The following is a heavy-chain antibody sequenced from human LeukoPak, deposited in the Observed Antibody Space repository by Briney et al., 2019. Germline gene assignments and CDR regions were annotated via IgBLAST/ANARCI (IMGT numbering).Heavy chain of an antibody. CDR2: ISSSSSTI. Sequence: GGSLRLSCAASGFTFSSYSMNWVRQAPGKGLEWVSYISSSSSTIYYADSVKGRFTISRDNAKNSLYLQMNNLRAEDTAVYYCARGHYGLDAWGQGTTVTVSS. CDR3: ARGHYGLDA. V-gene: IGHV3-48*04. J-gene: IGHJ6*02. CDR1: GFTFSSYS.